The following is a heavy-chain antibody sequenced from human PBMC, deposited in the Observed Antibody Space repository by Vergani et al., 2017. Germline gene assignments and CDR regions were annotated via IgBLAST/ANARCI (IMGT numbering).Heavy chain of an antibody. CDR1: GFTFSSYG. D-gene: IGHD3-16*01. CDR2: INPNSGGT. Sequence: QVQLVESGGGVVQPGRSLRLSCAASGFTFSSYGMHWVRQAPGQGLEWMGWINPNSGGTNYAQKFQGRVTMTRDTSISTAYMELSRLRTDDTAVYYCARDAGGVEYYYMDVWGKGTTVTVSS. J-gene: IGHJ6*03. CDR3: ARDAGGVEYYYMDV. V-gene: IGHV1-2*02.